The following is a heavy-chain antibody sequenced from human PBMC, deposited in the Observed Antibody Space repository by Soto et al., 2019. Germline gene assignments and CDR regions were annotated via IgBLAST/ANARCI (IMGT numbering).Heavy chain of an antibody. CDR2: ISSDGDTI. CDR3: TKGGYDLIYYFGMDV. V-gene: IGHV3-9*01. CDR1: GFPFHEYA. J-gene: IGHJ6*02. Sequence: EVQLIESGGGWVQPGTSLRVSCAACGFPFHEYAMHWIRQAPGKGLEWVSGISSDGDTIAYADSVQGRFTVFRDNAKNSLYLQMNSLRAEDTALYYCTKGGYDLIYYFGMDVWGQGTTVTVSS. D-gene: IGHD5-12*01.